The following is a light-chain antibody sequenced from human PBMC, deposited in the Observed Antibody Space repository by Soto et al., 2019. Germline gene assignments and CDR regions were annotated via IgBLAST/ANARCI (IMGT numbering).Light chain of an antibody. CDR3: QQRSNWPWT. V-gene: IGKV3-11*01. Sequence: IVLTQYPATLSLSPGERATLSCRASQSVSSYLAWYQQKPGQAPRLLIYDASNRATGIPARFSGSGSGTDFTLTISSLEPEDFAVYYCQQRSNWPWTFGQGTKVDIK. J-gene: IGKJ1*01. CDR1: QSVSSY. CDR2: DAS.